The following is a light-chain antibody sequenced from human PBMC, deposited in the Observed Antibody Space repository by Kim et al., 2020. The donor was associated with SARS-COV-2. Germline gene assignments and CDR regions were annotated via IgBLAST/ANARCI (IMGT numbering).Light chain of an antibody. V-gene: IGKV1-5*03. CDR1: QSIRSW. CDR3: QQYLAYPYT. CDR2: EAS. J-gene: IGKJ2*01. Sequence: SASIGDRVTITCRASQSIRSWLAWQRQKPGKTPKLLIYEASRLQSEVPSRFSGSGSGTEFTLTISSLQPDDFATYFCQQYLAYPYTFGQGTKLEI.